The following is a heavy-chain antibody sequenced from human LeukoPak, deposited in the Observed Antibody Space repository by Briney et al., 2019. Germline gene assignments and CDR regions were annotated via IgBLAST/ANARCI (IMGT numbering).Heavy chain of an antibody. Sequence: PSETLSLTCTVSGGSISNYYWSWIRQPPGKGLEWIGYIYYSGSTSYNPSLKSRVTISVDTSKNQFSLKLSSVTAADTAVYYCARGSAEVPIDYWGQGTLVTVSS. D-gene: IGHD2-2*01. V-gene: IGHV4-59*01. J-gene: IGHJ4*02. CDR2: IYYSGST. CDR1: GGSISNYY. CDR3: ARGSAEVPIDY.